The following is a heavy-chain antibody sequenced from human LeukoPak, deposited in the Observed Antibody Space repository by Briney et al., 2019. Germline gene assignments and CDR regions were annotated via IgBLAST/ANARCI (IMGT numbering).Heavy chain of an antibody. V-gene: IGHV3-7*03. CDR2: IKQDGSEK. Sequence: GGSLRLSCAASGFTFSSYWMSWVRQASEKGLEWVANIKQDGSEKYYVDSVKGRFTISRDNAKNSLYLQMNSLRAEDTAVYYCARVEDYDYVWGSYRYQDYWGQGTLVTVSS. D-gene: IGHD3-16*02. CDR3: ARVEDYDYVWGSYRYQDY. CDR1: GFTFSSYW. J-gene: IGHJ4*02.